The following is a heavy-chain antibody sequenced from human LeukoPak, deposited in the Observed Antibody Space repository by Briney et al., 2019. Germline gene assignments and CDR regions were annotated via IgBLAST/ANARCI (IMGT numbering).Heavy chain of an antibody. J-gene: IGHJ4*02. V-gene: IGHV3-23*01. CDR1: GFSFSSHA. CDR2: ISVRGDNT. CDR3: TSTAN. Sequence: PGGSLRLSCVASGFSFSSHAMSWVRQAPGMGLEWVSGISVRGDNTYFADSVKGRFTISRDNSKSTLYLQINSLRADDTAVYYCTSTANWGQGTLVTVSS.